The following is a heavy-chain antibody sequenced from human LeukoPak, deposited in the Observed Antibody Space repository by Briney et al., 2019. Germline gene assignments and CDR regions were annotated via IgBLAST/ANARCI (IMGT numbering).Heavy chain of an antibody. D-gene: IGHD3-10*01. Sequence: ASVKVSCKASGYTFTGNYMHWVHQAPGQGLEWMGWINANSGGTKYAQKFQGRVTMTRDTSISTAYMELSSLRSDDTAVYYCARGSGSSWFDLWGQGTLVTVSS. CDR2: INANSGGT. J-gene: IGHJ5*02. V-gene: IGHV1-2*02. CDR1: GYTFTGNY. CDR3: ARGSGSSWFDL.